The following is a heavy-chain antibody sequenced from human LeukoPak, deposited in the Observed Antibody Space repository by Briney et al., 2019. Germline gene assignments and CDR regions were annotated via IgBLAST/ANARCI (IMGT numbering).Heavy chain of an antibody. J-gene: IGHJ4*02. CDR3: AKGMGDGTGYYTFDY. D-gene: IGHD3-22*01. V-gene: IGHV3-23*01. Sequence: GGSLRLSCAASGFTFSNAWMSWVRQAPGKGLEWVSTVSGSGGSSDYADSVKGRFTISRDNSENTLYLQMNRLRAEDTAVHYCAKGMGDGTGYYTFDYWGQGTLVTVSS. CDR1: GFTFSNAW. CDR2: VSGSGGSS.